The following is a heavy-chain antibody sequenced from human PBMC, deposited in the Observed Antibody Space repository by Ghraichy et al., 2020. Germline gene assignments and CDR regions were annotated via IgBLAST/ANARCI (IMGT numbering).Heavy chain of an antibody. D-gene: IGHD1-7*01. V-gene: IGHV4-34*01. J-gene: IGHJ4*02. CDR3: ARGRNWNYREGFGY. Sequence: SETLSLTCAVYGGSFSGYYWSWIRQPPGKGLEWIGEINHSGSTNYNPSLKSRVTISVDTSKNQFSLKLSSVTAADTAVYYCARGRNWNYREGFGYWGQGTLVTVSS. CDR1: GGSFSGYY. CDR2: INHSGST.